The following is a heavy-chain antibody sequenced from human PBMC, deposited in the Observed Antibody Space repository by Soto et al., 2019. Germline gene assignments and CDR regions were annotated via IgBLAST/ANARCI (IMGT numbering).Heavy chain of an antibody. V-gene: IGHV1-69*01. CDR2: ISPIFGTA. J-gene: IGHJ3*02. CDR1: GGTFSSYA. D-gene: IGHD3-10*01. CDR3: ARDLTMDHAFDI. Sequence: QVQLVQSGAEVKKPGSSVKVSCKASGGTFSSYAISWXRXXXXXXLEWMGGISPIFGTANYAQKFQGRVTITADESTSTAYMELSSLRSEDTAVYYCARDLTMDHAFDIWGQGTMVTVSS.